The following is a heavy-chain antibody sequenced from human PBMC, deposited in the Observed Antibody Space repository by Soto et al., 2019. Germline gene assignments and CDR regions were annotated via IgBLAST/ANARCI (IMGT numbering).Heavy chain of an antibody. Sequence: GPAVKVACKASGGTFSSYAISWVRQAPGQGLEWMGGIIPIFGTANYAQKFQGRVTITADESTSTAYMELSSLRSEDTAVYYCARGVVVAATIQSHYGMDVWGQGTTVTVSS. CDR1: GGTFSSYA. J-gene: IGHJ6*02. CDR3: ARGVVVAATIQSHYGMDV. D-gene: IGHD2-15*01. CDR2: IIPIFGTA. V-gene: IGHV1-69*13.